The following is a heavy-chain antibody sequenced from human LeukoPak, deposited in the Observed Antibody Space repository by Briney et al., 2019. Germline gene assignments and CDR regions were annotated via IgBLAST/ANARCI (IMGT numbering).Heavy chain of an antibody. CDR3: ARDWRSSGAFDP. V-gene: IGHV4-34*01. J-gene: IGHJ5*02. CDR2: INHSGST. CDR1: GGSFSGYY. D-gene: IGHD3-22*01. Sequence: SETLSLTCAVYGGSFSGYYWSWIRQPPGKGLEWIGEINHSGSTNYNPSLKSRVTISVDTSKNQFSLKLSSVTAADTAVYYCARDWRSSGAFDPWGQGTLVTVSS.